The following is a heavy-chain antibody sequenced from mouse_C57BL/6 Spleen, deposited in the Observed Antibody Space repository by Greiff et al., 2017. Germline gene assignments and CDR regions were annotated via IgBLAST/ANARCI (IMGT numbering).Heavy chain of an antibody. J-gene: IGHJ4*01. Sequence: QVQLKQPGAELVKPGASVKLSCKASGYTFTSYWMHWVKQRPGRGLEWIGRIDPNSGGTKYNEKFKSKATLTVDKPSSTAYMQLSSLTSEDSAVYYCARRSDGYYGAMDYWGQGTSVTVSS. CDR1: GYTFTSYW. CDR2: IDPNSGGT. CDR3: ARRSDGYYGAMDY. V-gene: IGHV1-72*01. D-gene: IGHD2-3*01.